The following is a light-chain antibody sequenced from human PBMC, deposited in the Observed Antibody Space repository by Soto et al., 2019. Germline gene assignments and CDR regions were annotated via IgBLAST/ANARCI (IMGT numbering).Light chain of an antibody. CDR1: SSDIGAYNF. Sequence: QSVLTQPASVSGSPGQSITISCTGTSSDIGAYNFVSWYQQHPGKAPKLIGYDVNIRPSGVSNRFSGSKSGNTASLTISGLQAEDEADYYCTSWTTSTTMIFGGGTKVTVL. J-gene: IGLJ2*01. CDR3: TSWTTSTTMI. CDR2: DVN. V-gene: IGLV2-14*03.